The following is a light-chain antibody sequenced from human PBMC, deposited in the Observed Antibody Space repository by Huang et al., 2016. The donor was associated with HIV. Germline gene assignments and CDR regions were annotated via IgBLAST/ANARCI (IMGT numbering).Light chain of an antibody. Sequence: DIQMTQSPSSLSASVGDRVNITCQASQDIRNYLNWYQQKPGKAPKLLIYDASNLETGVPSRFSGSGSGTDFTFTISSLQPEDIATYYCQQYDNLPRTFGQGTKVEIK. CDR2: DAS. V-gene: IGKV1-33*01. J-gene: IGKJ1*01. CDR1: QDIRNY. CDR3: QQYDNLPRT.